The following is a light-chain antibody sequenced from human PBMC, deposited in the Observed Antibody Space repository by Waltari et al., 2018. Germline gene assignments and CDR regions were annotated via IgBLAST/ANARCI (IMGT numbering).Light chain of an antibody. Sequence: QSALTQPPSASGAPGQSVTTSCTGTSSAVAGYTYVSWYQQHPGEAPNLLIYEVSKRPSGVPNRFSGSKSGNTASLTVSGLQAEDEGDYYCSSYAGRNTLFGGGTKLTVL. J-gene: IGLJ2*01. V-gene: IGLV2-8*01. CDR2: EVS. CDR1: SSAVAGYTY. CDR3: SSYAGRNTL.